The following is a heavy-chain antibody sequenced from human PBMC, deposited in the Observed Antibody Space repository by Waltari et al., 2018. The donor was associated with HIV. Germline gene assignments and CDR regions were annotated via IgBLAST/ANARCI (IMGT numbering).Heavy chain of an antibody. V-gene: IGHV4-61*02. J-gene: IGHJ3*02. CDR2: IYTSGST. D-gene: IGHD5-18*01. CDR3: ARRGIQLWFYAFDI. Sequence: QVQLQESGPGLVKPSQTLSLTCTVPGGPISRGSYYWGWIRQPAGKGLEWIGRIYTSGSTNYNPSLKSRVTISVDTSKNQFSLKLSSVTAADTAVYYCARRGIQLWFYAFDIWGQGTMVTVSS. CDR1: GGPISRGSYY.